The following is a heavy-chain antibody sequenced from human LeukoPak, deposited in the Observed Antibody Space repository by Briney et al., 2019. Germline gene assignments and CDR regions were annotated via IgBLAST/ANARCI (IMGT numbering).Heavy chain of an antibody. Sequence: SVKVSCKASGGTFSSYAISWVRQAPGQGLEWMGGIIPIFGTANYAQKFQGRVTITADTSTSTAYMELRSLRSDDTAVYYCARVLYYDILTGYSEFDYWGQGTLVTVSS. D-gene: IGHD3-9*01. CDR3: ARVLYYDILTGYSEFDY. V-gene: IGHV1-69*06. J-gene: IGHJ4*02. CDR1: GGTFSSYA. CDR2: IIPIFGTA.